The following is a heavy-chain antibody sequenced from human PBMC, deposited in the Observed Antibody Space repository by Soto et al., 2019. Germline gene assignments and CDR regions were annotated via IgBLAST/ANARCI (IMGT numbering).Heavy chain of an antibody. CDR1: GGTXRSYA. J-gene: IGHJ4*02. CDR2: IIPIFGTA. D-gene: IGHD5-18*01. CDR3: ARVRGYSYGHGTHFDY. V-gene: IGHV1-69*13. Sequence: SXKVSCKASGGTXRSYAIICVRQAPGQGLEWMGGIIPIFGTANYAQKFQGRVTITSDESTSTAYMELSSLRSEETALYYCARVRGYSYGHGTHFDYWGQGTLGTVSS.